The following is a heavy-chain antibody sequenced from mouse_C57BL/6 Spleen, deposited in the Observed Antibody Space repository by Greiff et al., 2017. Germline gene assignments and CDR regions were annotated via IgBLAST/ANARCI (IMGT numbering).Heavy chain of an antibody. J-gene: IGHJ2*01. CDR2: IRNKANNHAT. Sequence: EVKLMESGGGLVQPGGSMKLSCAASGFTFSDAWMDWVRQSPEKGLEWVAEIRNKANNHATYYAESVKGRFTISRDDSKSSVYLQMNSLRAEDTGIYYCTRQPGYGYDGGDLGYWGQGTTLTVSS. V-gene: IGHV6-6*01. CDR1: GFTFSDAW. D-gene: IGHD2-2*01. CDR3: TRQPGYGYDGGDLGY.